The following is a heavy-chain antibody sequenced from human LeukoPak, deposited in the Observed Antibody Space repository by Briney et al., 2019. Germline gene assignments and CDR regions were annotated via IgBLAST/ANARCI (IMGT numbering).Heavy chain of an antibody. J-gene: IGHJ4*02. CDR2: IYYSGST. V-gene: IGHV4-39*01. CDR1: GGSISSSSYY. Sequence: SETLSLTCTVSGGSISSSSYYWGWIRQPPGKGLEWIGSIYYSGSTYYNPSLKSRVTISVDTSKNQFSLKLSSVTAADTAVYYCARYERVLWSSSGWYDYWGQGTLVTVSS. D-gene: IGHD6-19*01. CDR3: ARYERVLWSSSGWYDY.